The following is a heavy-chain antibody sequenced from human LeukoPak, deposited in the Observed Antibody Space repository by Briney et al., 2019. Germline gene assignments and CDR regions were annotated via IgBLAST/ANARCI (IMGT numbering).Heavy chain of an antibody. CDR2: IYYSGST. CDR3: ARDPGGYDWFDP. Sequence: KPSETLSLTCTVSGGSISSHYWSWIRQPPGKGLEWIGYIYYSGSTYYNPSLKGRVAISVDTSNHQFSLNLSSVTAADTAVYYCARDPGGYDWFDPWGQGILVTVSS. J-gene: IGHJ5*02. V-gene: IGHV4-59*11. CDR1: GGSISSHY. D-gene: IGHD3-16*01.